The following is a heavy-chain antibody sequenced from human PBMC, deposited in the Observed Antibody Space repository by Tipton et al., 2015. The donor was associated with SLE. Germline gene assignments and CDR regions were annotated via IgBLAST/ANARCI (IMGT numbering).Heavy chain of an antibody. CDR2: ISSSSSYI. CDR1: GFTFSSYG. CDR3: ATQLGYCSGGSCLVFDY. Sequence: SLRLSCAASGFTFSSYGMHWVRQAPGKGLEWVSSISSSSSYIYYADSVKGRFTISRDNAKNSLYLQMNSLRAEDTAVYYCATQLGYCSGGSCLVFDYWGQGTLVTVSS. V-gene: IGHV3-21*01. D-gene: IGHD2-15*01. J-gene: IGHJ4*02.